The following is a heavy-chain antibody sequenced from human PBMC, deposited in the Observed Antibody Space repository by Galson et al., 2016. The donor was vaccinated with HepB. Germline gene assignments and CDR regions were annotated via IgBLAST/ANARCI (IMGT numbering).Heavy chain of an antibody. J-gene: IGHJ4*02. D-gene: IGHD6-19*01. CDR3: VKGGGYSSGWYKGAFDY. V-gene: IGHV3-64D*06. CDR2: ISGNGGST. Sequence: SLRLSCAASGFTFSFYAMHWVRQAPGKGLEYVSAISGNGGSTYYADSVKGRFTISRDNSKNTLYLQMSSLRTEDTAGYYCVKGGGYSSGWYKGAFDYWGQGTLVTVSS. CDR1: GFTFSFYA.